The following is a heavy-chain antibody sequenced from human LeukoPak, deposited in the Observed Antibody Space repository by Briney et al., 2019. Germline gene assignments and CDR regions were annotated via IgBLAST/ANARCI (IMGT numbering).Heavy chain of an antibody. V-gene: IGHV3-11*01. J-gene: IGHJ6*03. CDR2: ISNSGQTM. D-gene: IGHD3-10*01. Sequence: GGSLRLSCTASGFTFIDYYMSWIRQGPGKGLEWVSYISNSGQTMYYADSLKGRFTISRDNANNSLYLQMNSLRAEDTAVYYCARVGWTMVRGAPYYYYYMDVWGKGTTVTISS. CDR3: ARVGWTMVRGAPYYYYYMDV. CDR1: GFTFIDYY.